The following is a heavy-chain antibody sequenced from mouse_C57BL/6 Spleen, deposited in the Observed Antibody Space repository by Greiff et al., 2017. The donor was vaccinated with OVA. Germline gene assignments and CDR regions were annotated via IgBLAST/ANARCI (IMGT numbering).Heavy chain of an antibody. CDR2: INPNNGGT. J-gene: IGHJ3*01. D-gene: IGHD2-3*01. CDR3: ARDDGSPAWFAY. CDR1: GYTFTDYY. Sequence: VQLKESGPELVKPGASVKISCKASGYTFTDYYMNWVKQSHGKSLEWIGDINPNNGGTSYNQKFKGKATLTVDKSSSTAYMELRSLTSEDSAVYYCARDDGSPAWFAYWGQGTLVTVSA. V-gene: IGHV1-26*01.